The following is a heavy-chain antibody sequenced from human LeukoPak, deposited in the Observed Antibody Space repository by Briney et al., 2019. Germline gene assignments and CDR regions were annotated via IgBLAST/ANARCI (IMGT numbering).Heavy chain of an antibody. CDR2: ITSGVGIT. Sequence: PGGSLRLSCAASGFTFSNYGMNWVRQAPGKGLEWVSIITSGVGITYYADSVKGRFTISRDNSKNTLYLQMNSLRAEDTAVYYCARDHRIGGSWGQGTLVTVSS. CDR3: ARDHRIGGS. V-gene: IGHV3-23*01. J-gene: IGHJ4*02. D-gene: IGHD3-16*01. CDR1: GFTFSNYG.